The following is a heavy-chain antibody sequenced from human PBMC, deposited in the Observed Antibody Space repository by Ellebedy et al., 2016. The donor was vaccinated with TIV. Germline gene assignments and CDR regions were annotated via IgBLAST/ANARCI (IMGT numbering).Heavy chain of an antibody. D-gene: IGHD5-12*01. CDR3: ARQGGYDDGLGY. Sequence: MPSETLSLTCTVSGGSISSYYWSRIRQPPGKGLEWIGYIYYSGSTNYNPSLKSRVTISVDTSKNQFSLKLSSVTAADTAMYYCARQGGYDDGLGYWGQGTLVTVSS. CDR2: IYYSGST. CDR1: GGSISSYY. J-gene: IGHJ4*02. V-gene: IGHV4-59*01.